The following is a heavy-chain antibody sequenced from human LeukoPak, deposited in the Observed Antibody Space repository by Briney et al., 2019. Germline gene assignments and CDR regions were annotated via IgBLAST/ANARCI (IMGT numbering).Heavy chain of an antibody. V-gene: IGHV3-23*01. J-gene: IGHJ4*02. Sequence: GGSLRLSCAASGFTFSSYAMSWVRQAPGKGLEWVSAISGSGGSTYYADSVKGRFTISRDNSKNTLYLQMNSLRAEDTAVYYCAKDLGDCSSTSCYFDCWGQGTLVTVSS. CDR2: ISGSGGST. CDR3: AKDLGDCSSTSCYFDC. CDR1: GFTFSSYA. D-gene: IGHD2-2*01.